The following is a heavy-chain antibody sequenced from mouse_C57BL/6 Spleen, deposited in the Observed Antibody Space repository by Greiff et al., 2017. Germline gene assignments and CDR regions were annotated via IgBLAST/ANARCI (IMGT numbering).Heavy chain of an antibody. CDR1: GYTFTDYE. V-gene: IGHV1-15*01. Sequence: QVQLQQSGAELVRPGASVTLSCKASGYTFTDYEMHWVKQTPVHGLEWIGAIDPETGGTDYNQKFKGKAILTADKSSSTAYMELRSLTSEDSAVYYCTKGSTVSYDGYFDGWGTGTTVTVSS. J-gene: IGHJ1*03. D-gene: IGHD1-1*01. CDR2: IDPETGGT. CDR3: TKGSTVSYDGYFDG.